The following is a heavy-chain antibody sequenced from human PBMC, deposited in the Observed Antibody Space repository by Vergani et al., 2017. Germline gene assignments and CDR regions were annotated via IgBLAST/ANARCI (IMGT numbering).Heavy chain of an antibody. CDR2: IYPGDSDT. CDR3: ARQQGYCSGGSCYSYYYYYYGMDV. V-gene: IGHV5-51*01. Sequence: EVQLVQSGAEVKKPGESLKISCKGSGYSFTSYWIGWVRPMPGKGLEWMGIIYPGDSDTRYSPSFQGQVTISADKSISTAYLQWSSLKASDTAMYYCARQQGYCSGGSCYSYYYYYYGMDVWGQGTTVTVSS. D-gene: IGHD2-15*01. CDR1: GYSFTSYW. J-gene: IGHJ6*02.